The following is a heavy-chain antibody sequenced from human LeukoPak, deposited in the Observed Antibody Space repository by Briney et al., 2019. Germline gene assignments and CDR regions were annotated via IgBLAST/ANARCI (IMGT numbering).Heavy chain of an antibody. D-gene: IGHD6-19*01. V-gene: IGHV1-2*02. CDR1: GYTFTGYY. J-gene: IGHJ6*02. Sequence: ASVKVSCKASGYTFTGYYMHWVRQAPGQGLEWMGWINPKSGGTNYAQKFQDRVTMTRDTSINTAYMELSRLRSDDTAVYYCARDHEAGYFYYGMDVWGQGATVTVSS. CDR2: INPKSGGT. CDR3: ARDHEAGYFYYGMDV.